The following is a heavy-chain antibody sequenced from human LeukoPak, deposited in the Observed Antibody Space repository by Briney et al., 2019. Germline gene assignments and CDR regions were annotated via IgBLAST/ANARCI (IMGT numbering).Heavy chain of an antibody. J-gene: IGHJ6*03. CDR3: ARDRGQLVFYYYYYYMDV. V-gene: IGHV4-4*07. CDR1: GGSISSYY. D-gene: IGHD6-6*01. CDR2: IYTSGST. Sequence: PSETLSLTCTVSGGSISSYYWSWIGQPAGKGLEWIGRIYTSGSTNYNPSLKSRVTMSVDTSKNQFSLKLSSVTAADTAVYYCARDRGQLVFYYYYYYMDVWGKGTTVTVSS.